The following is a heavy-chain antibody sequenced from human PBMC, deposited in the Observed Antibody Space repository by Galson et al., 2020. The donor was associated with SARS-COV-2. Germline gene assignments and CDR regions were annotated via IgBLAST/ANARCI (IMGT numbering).Heavy chain of an antibody. J-gene: IGHJ6*02. D-gene: IGHD3-10*01. CDR1: GFSFKKYW. V-gene: IGHV3-7*01. Sequence: GESLKISCVVSGFSFKKYWMSWVRQAPGKGLEWVANIKHEGSEKHYVDSVKGRFTIPRDNAKNLLFLQMSSLRAEDTAQYFCAREDPRGDVWGQGTMVAVSS. CDR3: AREDPRGDV. CDR2: IKHEGSEK.